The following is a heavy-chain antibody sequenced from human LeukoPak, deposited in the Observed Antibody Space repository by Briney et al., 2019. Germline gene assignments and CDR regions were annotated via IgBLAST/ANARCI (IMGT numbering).Heavy chain of an antibody. D-gene: IGHD3-22*01. CDR3: ARQNEGYYYDSSGLNWFDP. CDR1: GGSISSSSYY. V-gene: IGHV4-39*01. Sequence: SETLSLTCTVSGGSISSSSYYWGWIRQPPGKGLEWIGSIYYSGSTYYNPSLKSRVTISVDTSKNQFSLKLSSVTAADTAVYYCARQNEGYYYDSSGLNWFDPWSQGTLVTVSS. CDR2: IYYSGST. J-gene: IGHJ5*02.